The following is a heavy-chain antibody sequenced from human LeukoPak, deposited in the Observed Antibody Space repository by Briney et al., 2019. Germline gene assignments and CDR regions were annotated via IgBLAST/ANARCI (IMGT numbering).Heavy chain of an antibody. V-gene: IGHV1-18*01. J-gene: IGHJ6*03. CDR1: GYTFNNYG. D-gene: IGHD2-2*01. CDR2: INSFNGDT. CDR3: ARWGLVAPGTYYYYYMDV. Sequence: ASVKVSCKTSGYTFNNYGISWVRRAPGQGLEWMGWINSFNGDTYYAQEFQGRVTMTTETSTSTAYMELRSLTSDDTAVYYCARWGLVAPGTYYYYYMDVWGKGTTVAVSS.